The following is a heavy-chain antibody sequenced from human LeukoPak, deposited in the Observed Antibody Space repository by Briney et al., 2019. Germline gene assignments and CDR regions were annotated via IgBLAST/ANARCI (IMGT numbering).Heavy chain of an antibody. Sequence: PSETLSLTCTVSGGSISTNGYYWGWIRQPPGKGQEWIGSIYYSGSAYYNPSLKSRVTISVDTSKNQFSLMLSSVTAADTAVYYCARPRGYSYGHVDYWGQGSLVTVSS. CDR3: ARPRGYSYGHVDY. D-gene: IGHD5-18*01. V-gene: IGHV4-39*07. CDR2: IYYSGSA. J-gene: IGHJ4*02. CDR1: GGSISTNGYY.